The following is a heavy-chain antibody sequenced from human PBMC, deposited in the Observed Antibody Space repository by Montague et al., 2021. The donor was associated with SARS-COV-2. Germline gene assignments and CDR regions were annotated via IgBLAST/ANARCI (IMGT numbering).Heavy chain of an antibody. Sequence: SLRLSCAASGFTFSSYEMNWVRQAPGKGLEWVSYISSSSSYIYYADSVKGRFTISRDNAKNSLYLQMNSLRAEDTAVYYCARGGVRQQVIGFWGQGSLVTVSS. D-gene: IGHD3-10*02. V-gene: IGHV3-21*01. J-gene: IGHJ4*02. CDR1: GFTFSSYE. CDR2: ISSSSSYI. CDR3: ARGGVRQQVIGF.